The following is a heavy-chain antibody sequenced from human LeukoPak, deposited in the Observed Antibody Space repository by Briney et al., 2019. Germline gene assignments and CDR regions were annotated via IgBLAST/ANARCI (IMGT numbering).Heavy chain of an antibody. J-gene: IGHJ3*02. V-gene: IGHV1-24*01. D-gene: IGHD1-26*01. Sequence: GASVKVSCKVSGYALSELSMHWVRQAPGEGLEWMGGFDTEVAEKMYAQKFQGRVTMTEDTSTDTAYMELSSLRSEDTAVYYCATWDISGAYRAFHTWGQGTVVTVSS. CDR1: GYALSELS. CDR2: FDTEVAEK. CDR3: ATWDISGAYRAFHT.